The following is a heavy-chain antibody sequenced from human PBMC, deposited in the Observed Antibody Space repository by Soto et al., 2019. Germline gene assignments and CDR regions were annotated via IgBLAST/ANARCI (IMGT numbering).Heavy chain of an antibody. Sequence: GGSLRLSFVASGFILSYYTMNGVRQAPGKGLDWVSGITGSGRDTYDAYSVKGRFTISRDNSKNMVFLQMNSLRPADTALYSSAKNGLDNPPSAIDSWGPGTLVTVSS. CDR3: AKNGLDNPPSAIDS. CDR1: GFILSYYT. CDR2: ITGSGRDT. J-gene: IGHJ4*02. D-gene: IGHD2-8*01. V-gene: IGHV3-23*01.